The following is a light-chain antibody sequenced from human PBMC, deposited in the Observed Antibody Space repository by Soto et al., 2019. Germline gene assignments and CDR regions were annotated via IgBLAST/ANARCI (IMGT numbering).Light chain of an antibody. Sequence: QSVLTQPPSVSAAPGQTVTISCSGTSSNIGNNYVSWYQQLPGTAPKVLIYENDKRPSGIPDRFSGSKSGTSATLGITGLQTGDEADYYCGTWDSSLSAVVFGGGTQLTVL. CDR2: END. CDR1: SSNIGNNY. CDR3: GTWDSSLSAVV. V-gene: IGLV1-51*02. J-gene: IGLJ7*01.